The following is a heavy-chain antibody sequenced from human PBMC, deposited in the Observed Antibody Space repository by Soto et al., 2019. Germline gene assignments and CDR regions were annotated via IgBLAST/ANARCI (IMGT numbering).Heavy chain of an antibody. CDR1: GFTFSRFE. CDR3: TRAAWFPYLSFY. V-gene: IGHV3-48*03. CDR2: ISSSGSTA. J-gene: IGHJ4*02. D-gene: IGHD3-10*01. Sequence: GGSLRLSCAASGFTFSRFELHWVRQAPGKGLEWISYISSSGSTAYYASSVEGRFTISRDNANNSVYLQMDRLRAEDTALYYCTRAAWFPYLSFYWGQGALVTVSS.